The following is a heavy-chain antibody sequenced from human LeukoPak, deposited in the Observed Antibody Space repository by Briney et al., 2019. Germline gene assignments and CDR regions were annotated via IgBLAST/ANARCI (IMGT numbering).Heavy chain of an antibody. CDR2: ISSSGSII. Sequence: PGGSLRLSCAASGFTFSSYEMNWVRQAPGKGLEWVSYISSSGSIIYYADSVKGRFTISRDNSKNTLYLHMNSLRAEDTAVYYCAKVLIWTYGSGNYYRGAFDIWGQGTMVTVFS. J-gene: IGHJ3*02. CDR3: AKVLIWTYGSGNYYRGAFDI. CDR1: GFTFSSYE. D-gene: IGHD3-10*01. V-gene: IGHV3-48*03.